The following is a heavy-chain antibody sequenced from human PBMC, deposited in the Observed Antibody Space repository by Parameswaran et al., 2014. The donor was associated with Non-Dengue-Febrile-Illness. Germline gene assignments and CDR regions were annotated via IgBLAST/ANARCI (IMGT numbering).Heavy chain of an antibody. J-gene: IGHJ4*02. CDR3: ARHGWVGGDYTGFLDY. D-gene: IGHD4-17*01. CDR2: IYPGDSDT. Sequence: MPGKGLEWMGIIYPGDSDTRYSPSFQGQVTISADKSISTAYLQWSSLKASDTAMYYCARHGWVGGDYTGFLDYWGQGTLVTVSS. V-gene: IGHV5-51*01.